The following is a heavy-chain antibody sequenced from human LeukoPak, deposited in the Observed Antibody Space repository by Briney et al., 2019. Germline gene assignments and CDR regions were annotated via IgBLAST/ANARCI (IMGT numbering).Heavy chain of an antibody. CDR2: IYHSGST. Sequence: SETLSLTCTVSGGSISSSSYYWGWIRQPPGKGLEWIGSIYHSGSTYYNPSLKSRVTISVDTSKNQFSLKLSSVTAADTAVYYCASQTLTTVTTWGWGQGTLVTVSS. CDR3: ASQTLTTVTTWG. V-gene: IGHV4-39*07. J-gene: IGHJ4*02. D-gene: IGHD4-17*01. CDR1: GGSISSSSYY.